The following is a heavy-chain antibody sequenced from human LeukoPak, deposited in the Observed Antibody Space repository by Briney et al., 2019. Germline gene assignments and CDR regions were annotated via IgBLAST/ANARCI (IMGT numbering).Heavy chain of an antibody. CDR1: GIHFERYT. Sequence: GGPLRLSCATSGIHFERYTIHRVRQAPGKGLEGVSLAGWAGGTTFYSDSVRGRFTISRDSGRKSMYLQMNSLTTDDTAFYFCAKELDTMFFDYWGQGALVTVSS. V-gene: IGHV3-43*01. CDR3: AKELDTMFFDY. CDR2: AGWAGGTT. J-gene: IGHJ4*02. D-gene: IGHD3-10*02.